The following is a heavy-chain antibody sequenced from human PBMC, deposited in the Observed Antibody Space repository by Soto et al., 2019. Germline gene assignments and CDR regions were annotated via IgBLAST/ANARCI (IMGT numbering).Heavy chain of an antibody. CDR1: GCSISIYY. D-gene: IGHD6-19*01. Sequence: QVQLQESGPGLVKPSETLSLTCTVSGCSISIYYWSWIRQPPGKGLEWIGYIYYSGSTNYNPSLKSRVTISVDTSKNQFSLKLSSVTAADTAVYSCARHVQWLVTFDYWGQGTLVTVSS. J-gene: IGHJ4*02. V-gene: IGHV4-59*08. CDR3: ARHVQWLVTFDY. CDR2: IYYSGST.